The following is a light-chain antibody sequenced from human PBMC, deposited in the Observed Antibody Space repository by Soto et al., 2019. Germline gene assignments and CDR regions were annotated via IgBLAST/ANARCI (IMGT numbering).Light chain of an antibody. CDR3: LQHDNYPYT. CDR2: SAS. V-gene: IGKV1-17*01. J-gene: IGKJ2*01. Sequence: DIEMTQSPSSLSASVGDRVTITCRASQGIRNLLGWFQQKPGKAPKRLIYSASSLDGGVPSRFSGSGSGTEFTLAISSLQPEDFATYYCLQHDNYPYTFGQGTKLEIK. CDR1: QGIRNL.